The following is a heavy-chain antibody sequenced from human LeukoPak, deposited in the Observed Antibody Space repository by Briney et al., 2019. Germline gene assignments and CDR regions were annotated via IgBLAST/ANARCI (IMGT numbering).Heavy chain of an antibody. D-gene: IGHD3-10*01. CDR1: GGPISSSSYY. CDR3: ARDSGYYGSGSYYS. Sequence: SETLSLTCTVSGGPISSSSYYWGWIRQPPGKGLEWIGSIYYSGSTYYNPSLKSRVTISVDTSKNQFSLKLSSVTAADTAVYYCARDSGYYGSGSYYSWGQGTLVTVSS. V-gene: IGHV4-39*07. CDR2: IYYSGST. J-gene: IGHJ4*02.